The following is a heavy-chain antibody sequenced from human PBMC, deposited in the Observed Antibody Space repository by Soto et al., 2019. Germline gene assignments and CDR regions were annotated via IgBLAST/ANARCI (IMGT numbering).Heavy chain of an antibody. D-gene: IGHD3-3*01. Sequence: QVQLVQSGAEVKKPGSSVKVSCKASGGTFSSYAISWVRQDPGQGLEWMVGIIPIFGTANYAQKFQGRDTITADESTSTAYMELSSLRSEDTAVYYCARGRLDTYYDFWSGYYSSAFDIWGKGTMVTVSS. J-gene: IGHJ3*02. CDR2: IIPIFGTA. CDR1: GGTFSSYA. V-gene: IGHV1-69*01. CDR3: ARGRLDTYYDFWSGYYSSAFDI.